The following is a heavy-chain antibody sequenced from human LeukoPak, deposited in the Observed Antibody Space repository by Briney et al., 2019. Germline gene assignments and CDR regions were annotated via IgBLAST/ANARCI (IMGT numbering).Heavy chain of an antibody. Sequence: GGSLRLSCAASGFTFSSYAMSWVRQAPGKGLEWVSSISSSSSYIYYADSVKGRFTISRDNSKNTLYLQMNSLRAEDTAVYYCAKEPGETSLFVVDYWGQGTLVTVSS. D-gene: IGHD3-10*01. V-gene: IGHV3-21*01. CDR2: ISSSSSYI. CDR3: AKEPGETSLFVVDY. CDR1: GFTFSSYA. J-gene: IGHJ4*02.